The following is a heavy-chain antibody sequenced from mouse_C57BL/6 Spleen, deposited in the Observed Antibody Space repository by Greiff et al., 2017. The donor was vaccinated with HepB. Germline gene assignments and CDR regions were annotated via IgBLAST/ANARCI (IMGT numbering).Heavy chain of an antibody. V-gene: IGHV3-1*01. CDR3: AREGTGTGYWYFDV. J-gene: IGHJ1*03. CDR2: ISYSGST. Sequence: EVQLVESGPGMVKPSQSLSLTCTVTGYSITSGYDWHWIRHFPGNKLEWMGYISYSGSTNYNPSLKSRISITHDTSKNHFFLKLNSVTTEDTATYYCAREGTGTGYWYFDVWGTGTTVTVSS. D-gene: IGHD4-1*01. CDR1: GYSITSGYD.